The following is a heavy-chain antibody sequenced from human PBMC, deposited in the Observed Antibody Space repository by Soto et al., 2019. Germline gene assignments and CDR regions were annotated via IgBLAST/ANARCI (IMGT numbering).Heavy chain of an antibody. Sequence: ACVXVSFKTCFYSFATYGIAVLRQAPGQGLECMGWISVHSGSTQSVQKLQGRVTMTTDTSTSTAYMELRSLRSDDTAVYYCARERKGRYEYWGQGTLVTVSS. CDR2: ISVHSGST. J-gene: IGHJ4*02. CDR3: ARERKGRYEY. D-gene: IGHD3-3*01. V-gene: IGHV1-18*01. CDR1: FYSFATYG.